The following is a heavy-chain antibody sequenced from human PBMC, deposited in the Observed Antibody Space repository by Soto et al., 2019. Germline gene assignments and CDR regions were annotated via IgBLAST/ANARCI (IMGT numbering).Heavy chain of an antibody. CDR3: ARYRTSGSWSKLDY. Sequence: TMSLTCAVSALTISSAYSYWTWIRHHPGRGLEWVININYNGSTYYSPSLKSRVTLWLDTSKNHFSLRLTSISAANTAVYCCARYRTSGSWSKLDYWGQGTLVTVSS. V-gene: IGHV4-31*11. CDR2: INYNGST. J-gene: IGHJ4*02. D-gene: IGHD6-13*01. CDR1: ALTISSAYSY.